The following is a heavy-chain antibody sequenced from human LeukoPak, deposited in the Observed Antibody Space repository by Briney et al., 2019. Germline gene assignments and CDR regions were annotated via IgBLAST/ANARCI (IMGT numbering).Heavy chain of an antibody. V-gene: IGHV3-23*01. CDR1: GFTFSSYA. CDR3: ARGYCSGGSCSTYGMDV. J-gene: IGHJ6*02. Sequence: GGSLRLSCAASGFTFSSYAMSWVRQAPGEGLEWVSAISSGGGATYYAGSVKGRFTISRDNSKNTLYLQLNILRADDTALYYCARGYCSGGSCSTYGMDVWGQGTTVTVSS. D-gene: IGHD2-15*01. CDR2: ISSGGGAT.